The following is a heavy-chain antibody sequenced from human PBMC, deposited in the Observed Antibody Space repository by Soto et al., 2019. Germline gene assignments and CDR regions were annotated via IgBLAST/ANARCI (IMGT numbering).Heavy chain of an antibody. CDR3: ARRQYYYDSSGYYYGVDY. CDR2: IYPGDSDT. D-gene: IGHD3-22*01. Sequence: PGESLKISCKGSGYSFTSYWIGWVRQMPGKGLEWMGIIYPGDSDTRYSPSFQGQVTISADKSISTAYLQWSSLKASDTAMYYCARRQYYYDSSGYYYGVDYWGQGTLVTVSS. CDR1: GYSFTSYW. J-gene: IGHJ4*02. V-gene: IGHV5-51*01.